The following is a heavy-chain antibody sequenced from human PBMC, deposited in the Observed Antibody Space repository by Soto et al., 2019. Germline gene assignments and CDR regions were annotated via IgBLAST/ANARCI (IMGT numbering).Heavy chain of an antibody. J-gene: IGHJ6*02. Sequence: ASVKVSCKASGGTFSSYAISRVRQAPGQGLEWMGGIIPSFGTANYAQKFQGRVTITADESTSTAYMELSSLRSEDTAVYYCARGLITILMAYGMDVWGQGTTVTVSS. D-gene: IGHD3-10*01. CDR1: GGTFSSYA. CDR3: ARGLITILMAYGMDV. V-gene: IGHV1-69*13. CDR2: IIPSFGTA.